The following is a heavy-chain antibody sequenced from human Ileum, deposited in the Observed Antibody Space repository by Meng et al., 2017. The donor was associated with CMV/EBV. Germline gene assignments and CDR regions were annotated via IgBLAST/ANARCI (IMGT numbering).Heavy chain of an antibody. CDR3: ARVTRSGAYYNVYAFDI. Sequence: LRLSCAISGDSVSSNSAAWNWIRQSPSRGLEWLGRTYYRSKWYTDYAVSVKSRITINPDTSKNQFSLQLNSVTAADTAMYYCARVTRSGAYYNVYAFDIWGQGTMVTVSS. J-gene: IGHJ3*02. CDR2: TYYRSKWYT. V-gene: IGHV6-1*01. D-gene: IGHD3-10*01. CDR1: GDSVSSNSAA.